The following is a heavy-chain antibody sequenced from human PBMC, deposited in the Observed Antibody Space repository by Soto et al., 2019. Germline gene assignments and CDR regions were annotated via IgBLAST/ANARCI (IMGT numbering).Heavy chain of an antibody. CDR1: GGSISSYY. CDR2: IYYSGST. CDR3: ARRYGSAFDI. J-gene: IGHJ3*02. Sequence: QVQLQESGPGLVKPSETLSLTCTVSGGSISSYYWSWIRQPPGKGLEWIGYIYYSGSTNYTPSLKSRVTLSVYPSKNLFSLKLSPVTAADTAVYYCARRYGSAFDIWGQGTMVTVSS. V-gene: IGHV4-59*01. D-gene: IGHD3-10*01.